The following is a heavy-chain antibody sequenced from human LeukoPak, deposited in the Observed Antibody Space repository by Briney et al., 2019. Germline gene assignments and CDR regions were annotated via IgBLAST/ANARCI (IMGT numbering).Heavy chain of an antibody. CDR1: RFTFSNYW. Sequence: GGSLRLSCAASRFTFSNYWIHWVRQAPGKGLVWVSRIDNAGSITTYADSVKGRFTISRDNAENTLYLQMNSLRVEDTAVYYCVRSAFHAGSGNYYDYWGQGTLVTVSS. J-gene: IGHJ4*02. D-gene: IGHD3-22*01. CDR2: IDNAGSIT. V-gene: IGHV3-74*03. CDR3: VRSAFHAGSGNYYDY.